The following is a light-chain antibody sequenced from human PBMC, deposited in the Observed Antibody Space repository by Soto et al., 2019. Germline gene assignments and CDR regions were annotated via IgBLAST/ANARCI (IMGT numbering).Light chain of an antibody. CDR3: QHYDNSPPFT. J-gene: IGKJ2*01. V-gene: IGKV3-20*01. Sequence: IVLTQSPGTLSLSPGERATLSCRASQSLSKSHLAWYQQKPGQSPRLLIYDASSRATGIADRFSGSGSGTDFTLTISRLEPEDFAVYFCQHYDNSPPFTFGQGTKLEIK. CDR2: DAS. CDR1: QSLSKSH.